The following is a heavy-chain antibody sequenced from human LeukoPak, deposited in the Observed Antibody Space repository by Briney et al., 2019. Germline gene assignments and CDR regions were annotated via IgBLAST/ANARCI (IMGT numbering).Heavy chain of an antibody. J-gene: IGHJ2*01. CDR2: IYTSGST. CDR1: GGSISSYY. D-gene: IGHD2-2*02. CDR3: ARLGTGFVVVPAAIPSDWNFDL. V-gene: IGHV4-4*09. Sequence: SETLSLTCTVSGGSISSYYWSWIRQPPGKGLEWIGYIYTSGSTNYNPSLKSRVTISVDTSKNQFSLKLSSVTAADTAVYYCARLGTGFVVVPAAIPSDWNFDLWGRGTLVTVSS.